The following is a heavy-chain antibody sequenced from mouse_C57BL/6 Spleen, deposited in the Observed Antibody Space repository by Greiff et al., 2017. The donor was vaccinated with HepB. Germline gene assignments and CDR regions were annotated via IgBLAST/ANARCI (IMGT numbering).Heavy chain of an antibody. D-gene: IGHD2-4*01. CDR3: ARALYDYDAGVYYFDY. CDR1: GFTFSSYA. J-gene: IGHJ2*01. V-gene: IGHV5-4*03. Sequence: EVMLVESGGGLVKPGGSLKLSCAASGFTFSSYAMSWVRQTPEKRLEWVATISDGGSYTYYPDNVKGRFTISRDNAKNNLYLQMSHLKSEDTAMYYCARALYDYDAGVYYFDYWGQGTTLTVSS. CDR2: ISDGGSYT.